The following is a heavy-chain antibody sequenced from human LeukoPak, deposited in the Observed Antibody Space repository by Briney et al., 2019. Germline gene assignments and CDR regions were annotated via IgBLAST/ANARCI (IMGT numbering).Heavy chain of an antibody. CDR2: ISYSGRA. D-gene: IGHD3-10*01. CDR3: ARHGIWFGDTNRWFDP. V-gene: IGHV4-59*08. J-gene: IGHJ5*02. CDR1: LGSLRSDY. Sequence: LGSLSLTPTLSLGSLRSDYWRLLRQPPREGREGTGEISYSGRANYTPTLPSRVTISLDTSTSPFSLRLTSVTAAHTPVYFCARHGIWFGDTNRWFDPWGQGTLVTVSS.